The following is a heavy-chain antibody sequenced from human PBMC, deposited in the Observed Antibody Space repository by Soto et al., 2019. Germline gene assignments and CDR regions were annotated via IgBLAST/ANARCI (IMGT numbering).Heavy chain of an antibody. V-gene: IGHV3-23*01. D-gene: IGHD2-2*01. J-gene: IGHJ5*02. Sequence: GGSLRLSCAASGFTFDSYGMSWVRQAPGKGLEWVSAITGRGGSTYYADSVKGRFTISRDNSKNTLYLQMNSLRAEDTAVYYCAKGPSGQLLSPYWFDPWGQGTLVTVSS. CDR2: ITGRGGST. CDR1: GFTFDSYG. CDR3: AKGPSGQLLSPYWFDP.